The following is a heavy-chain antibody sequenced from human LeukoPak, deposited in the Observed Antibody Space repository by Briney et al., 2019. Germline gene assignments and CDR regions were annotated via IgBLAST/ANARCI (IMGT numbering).Heavy chain of an antibody. Sequence: GGSLRLSCAAPGFTFSSYAMSWVRQAPGKGLEWVSAISGSGGSTYYADSVKGRFTISRDNSKNTLYLQMNSLRAEDTAVYYCAKGPSWGVTMVRGVIPYFDYWGQGTLVTVSS. V-gene: IGHV3-23*01. CDR2: ISGSGGST. J-gene: IGHJ4*02. D-gene: IGHD3-10*01. CDR1: GFTFSSYA. CDR3: AKGPSWGVTMVRGVIPYFDY.